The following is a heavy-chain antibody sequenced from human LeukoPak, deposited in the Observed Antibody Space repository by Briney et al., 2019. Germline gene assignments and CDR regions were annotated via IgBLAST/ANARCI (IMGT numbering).Heavy chain of an antibody. CDR3: AIYSGAHHKTFDD. D-gene: IGHD1-26*01. Sequence: PGGSLRLSCAASGFYVGRYWMSWVRQAPGEGLEWVANIKQDESEKDYVDSVKGRFTISRDNAKNSLYLQMNSLRPEDTALYYCAIYSGAHHKTFDDWGQGTLVTVSS. CDR2: IKQDESEK. CDR1: GFYVGRYW. J-gene: IGHJ4*02. V-gene: IGHV3-7*03.